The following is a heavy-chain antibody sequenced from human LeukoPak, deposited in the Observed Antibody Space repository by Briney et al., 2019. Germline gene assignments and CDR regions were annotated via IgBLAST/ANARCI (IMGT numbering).Heavy chain of an antibody. D-gene: IGHD2-21*02. CDR2: INHSGST. J-gene: IGHJ4*02. CDR1: GGSFSGYY. CDR3: ASGHDFTFDY. Sequence: SETLSLTCAVYGGSFSGYYWSWIRQPPGKGLEWIGEINHSGSTNYNPSLKSRVTISVDTSKNQFSLKLSSVTAADTAVYYCASGHDFTFDYWGQGTLVTVSS. V-gene: IGHV4-34*01.